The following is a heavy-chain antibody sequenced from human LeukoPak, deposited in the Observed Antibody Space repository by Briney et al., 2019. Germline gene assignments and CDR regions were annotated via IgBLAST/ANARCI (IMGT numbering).Heavy chain of an antibody. J-gene: IGHJ5*02. Sequence: SETLSLTCAVYGGSFSGYYWSWIRQPPGKGLEWIGEINHSGSTNYNPSLKSRVTISVDTSKNQFSLKLSSATAADTAVYYCASGCYITMVRGVPPLDCRFDPWGQGTLVTVSS. V-gene: IGHV4-34*01. CDR1: GGSFSGYY. CDR3: ASGCYITMVRGVPPLDCRFDP. CDR2: INHSGST. D-gene: IGHD3-10*01.